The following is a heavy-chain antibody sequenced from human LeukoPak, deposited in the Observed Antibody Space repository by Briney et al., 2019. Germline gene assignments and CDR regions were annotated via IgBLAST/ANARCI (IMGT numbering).Heavy chain of an antibody. CDR1: GFIFSAYS. J-gene: IGHJ5*02. CDR3: ARDIPTHATKTTRGWLDP. D-gene: IGHD4-17*01. V-gene: IGHV3-30-3*01. CDR2: ISSDGAGK. Sequence: PGGSLRLSCAASGFIFSAYSMHWVRQAPGKGLEWVAIISSDGAGKYYADSMKGRFTVSRDNSGNTLFLQMNSLRIKDAAMYYCARDIPTHATKTTRGWLDPWGQGTLVTVSS.